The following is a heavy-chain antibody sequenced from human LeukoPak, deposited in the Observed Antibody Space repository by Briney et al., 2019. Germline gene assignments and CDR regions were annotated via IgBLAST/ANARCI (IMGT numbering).Heavy chain of an antibody. J-gene: IGHJ4*02. CDR2: IGGSGGST. CDR3: AKEGYSSGCYVILCFFDY. V-gene: IGHV3-23*01. CDR1: GFAFNNYA. D-gene: IGHD6-19*01. Sequence: GGSLRLSCAASGFAFNNYAMSWVRQAPGRGLEWVSSIGGSGGSTYYADSVRGRFTMSRDNSKNTLYLQMNSLRAEDTAVYFCAKEGYSSGCYVILCFFDYWGQGTLVTVSS.